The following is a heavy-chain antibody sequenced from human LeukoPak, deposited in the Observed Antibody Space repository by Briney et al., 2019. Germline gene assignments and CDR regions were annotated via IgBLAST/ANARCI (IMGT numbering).Heavy chain of an antibody. D-gene: IGHD6-19*01. Sequence: SETLSLTCSASGASTSSRYWSWIRQSPGRTLEWIGHIYNGRNTKYNPSLTSRVTISVDTSKNQFSLRMTSVTAADTAIYYCAQTTGWPGFDFWGPGALVTVSP. CDR1: GASTSSRY. CDR3: AQTTGWPGFDF. J-gene: IGHJ4*02. V-gene: IGHV4-59*08. CDR2: IYNGRNT.